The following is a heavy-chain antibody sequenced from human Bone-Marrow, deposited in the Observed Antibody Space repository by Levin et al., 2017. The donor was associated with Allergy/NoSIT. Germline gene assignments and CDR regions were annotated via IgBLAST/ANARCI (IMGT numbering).Heavy chain of an antibody. V-gene: IGHV3-30*18. D-gene: IGHD1-1*01. CDR1: GFTFENHG. J-gene: IGHJ4*02. Sequence: PGGSLRLSCVGSGFTFENHGIHWVRQAPGKGLEWVSVSSYDGSDEYYGESVRGRITISRDNSKNTVYLQIDTVRPDDTALYYCAKTGGNHRHEFDSWGQGTLVTVSS. CDR3: AKTGGNHRHEFDS. CDR2: SSYDGSDE.